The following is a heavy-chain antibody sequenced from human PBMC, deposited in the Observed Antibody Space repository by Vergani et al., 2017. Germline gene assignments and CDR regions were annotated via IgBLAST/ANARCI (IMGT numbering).Heavy chain of an antibody. V-gene: IGHV3-30*02. CDR1: GFTFTNYG. J-gene: IGHJ4*02. D-gene: IGHD2-15*01. CDR2: TRYDGIVE. CDR3: ATAVEACCRGASCYDFFEY. Sequence: QVQLVESGGGVVQPGGSLRLSCAASGFTFTNYGMHWVRQAPGKALEWVAFTRYDGIVEYYGDSVRGRFTISRDNSKNTLYLQMNRLRPEDTAVYYCATAVEACCRGASCYDFFEYWGQGTLVTVAS.